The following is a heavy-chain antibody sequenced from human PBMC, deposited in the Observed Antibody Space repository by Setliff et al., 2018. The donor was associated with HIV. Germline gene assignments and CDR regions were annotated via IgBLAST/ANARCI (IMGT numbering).Heavy chain of an antibody. J-gene: IGHJ3*02. CDR2: IHYSGIT. Sequence: SETLSLTCTVSRDSINGHWWSWIRQPPGKGLEWTGSIHYSGITHYNPSLKSRLTMSVDTSKNQVSLKLTSVTAADTAVYYCARYKCINFACVGFDTWGQGTVVTVSS. V-gene: IGHV4-59*11. CDR3: ARYKCINFACVGFDT. CDR1: RDSINGHW. D-gene: IGHD3-9*01.